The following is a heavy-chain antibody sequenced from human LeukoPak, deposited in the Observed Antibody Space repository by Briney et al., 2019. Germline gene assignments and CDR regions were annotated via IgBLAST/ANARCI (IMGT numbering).Heavy chain of an antibody. CDR2: LAYDGSNE. CDR3: ARDGSYYDSSPDY. J-gene: IGHJ4*02. V-gene: IGHV3-30-3*01. D-gene: IGHD3-22*01. Sequence: SGGSLRLSCVASGFTFDSYAMHWVRQAPGKGLEWVAVLAYDGSNECYADSVKGRFTISRDNSKNTLYLQMNTLRVEDTAVYYCARDGSYYDSSPDYWGQGTLVTVSS. CDR1: GFTFDSYA.